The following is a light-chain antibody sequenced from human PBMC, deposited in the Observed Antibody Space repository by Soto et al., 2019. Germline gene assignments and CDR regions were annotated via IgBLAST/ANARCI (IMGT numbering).Light chain of an antibody. V-gene: IGKV3-15*01. CDR2: GAS. Sequence: EIVMTQSPATLSVSPGEGATLSCRASQSVNTNLAWFQQKPGQAPRLLIYGASTRATNIPARFSGSGSGTEFTLTISSLQSEDFAVYYCQQYNNWPPWTFGQGTKVEIK. CDR3: QQYNNWPPWT. CDR1: QSVNTN. J-gene: IGKJ1*01.